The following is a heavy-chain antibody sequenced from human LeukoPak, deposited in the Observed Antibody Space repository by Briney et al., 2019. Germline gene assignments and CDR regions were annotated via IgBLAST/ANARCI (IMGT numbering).Heavy chain of an antibody. J-gene: IGHJ5*02. D-gene: IGHD4-17*01. CDR2: IYPGDSDT. Sequence: GESLQISCKGSGYSFTSYWIGWVRQLPGKGLEWMGIIYPGDSDTRYSPSFQGQVTISADNSISTAYLQWSSLKASDTAMYYCARHSGVTTVTTGWFDPWGQGTLVTVSS. CDR1: GYSFTSYW. V-gene: IGHV5-51*01. CDR3: ARHSGVTTVTTGWFDP.